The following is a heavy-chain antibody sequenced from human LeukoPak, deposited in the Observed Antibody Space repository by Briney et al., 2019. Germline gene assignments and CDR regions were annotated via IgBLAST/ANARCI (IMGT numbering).Heavy chain of an antibody. J-gene: IGHJ4*02. CDR2: IYSGGNT. Sequence: GGSLRLSCAASGFTVSSNYMSWVRRAPGKGLEWVSVIYSGGNTYYADSVKGRFTISRDNSKNTLYVQMNSLRAEDTAVYYCARGEWRTAHLDYWGQGTLVTVSS. CDR1: GFTVSSNY. D-gene: IGHD3-3*01. CDR3: ARGEWRTAHLDY. V-gene: IGHV3-53*01.